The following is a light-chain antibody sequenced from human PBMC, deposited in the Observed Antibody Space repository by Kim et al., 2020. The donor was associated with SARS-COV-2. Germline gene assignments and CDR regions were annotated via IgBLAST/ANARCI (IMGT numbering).Light chain of an antibody. CDR1: SGSNASNY. CDR3: QSYDSSNHWV. Sequence: KTVTISCTGSSGSNASNYVQGYQQRPGSAPPTVIYEDNQSPSGVPDRFSGSIDSSSNSASLTISGLKTEDEADYYCQSYDSSNHWVFGGGTQLTVL. V-gene: IGLV6-57*02. J-gene: IGLJ3*02. CDR2: EDN.